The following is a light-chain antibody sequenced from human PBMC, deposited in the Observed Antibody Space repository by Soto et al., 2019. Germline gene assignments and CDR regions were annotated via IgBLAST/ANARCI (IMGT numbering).Light chain of an antibody. CDR2: GVN. V-gene: IGLV2-11*01. Sequence: QSALTQPRSVSGSPGQSVTISCTGTSSDVGAYNFVSWFQQHPGKAPKVTIYGVNKRPSGVPDRFSGSKSGNTASLTISGLQAEDEADYYCCSFESPYTYVFGTGTKLTVL. J-gene: IGLJ1*01. CDR3: CSFESPYTYV. CDR1: SSDVGAYNF.